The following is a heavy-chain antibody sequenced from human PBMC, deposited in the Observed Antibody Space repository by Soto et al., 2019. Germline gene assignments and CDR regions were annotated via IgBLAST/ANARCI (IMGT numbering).Heavy chain of an antibody. Sequence: GVSLRVWCAAAGFTGGSNDRSWVRQAPGKGLEWVSVIYSGGSTYYADSVKGRFTISRDNSKNTLYLQMNSLRAEDTAVYYCARRGYCNGGSCYWAAFDIWGQGTMVTVSS. J-gene: IGHJ3*02. CDR2: IYSGGST. V-gene: IGHV3-66*01. CDR3: ARRGYCNGGSCYWAAFDI. D-gene: IGHD2-15*01. CDR1: GFTGGSND.